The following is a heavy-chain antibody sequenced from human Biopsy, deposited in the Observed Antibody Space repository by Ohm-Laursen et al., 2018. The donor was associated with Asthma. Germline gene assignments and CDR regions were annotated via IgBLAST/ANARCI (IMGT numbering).Heavy chain of an antibody. CDR3: ARTYYDVLTGQVKDAFAI. Sequence: GSSVKVSCKSSGGTLNNYAINWVRQAPGQRLEWMGRINPNGGATIYAQKFQGRVTMTRDTSISTAYMELSSLRSEDTAVYYCARTYYDVLTGQVKDAFAIWGQGTMVTVSS. J-gene: IGHJ3*02. V-gene: IGHV1-2*06. D-gene: IGHD3-9*01. CDR2: INPNGGAT. CDR1: GGTLNNYA.